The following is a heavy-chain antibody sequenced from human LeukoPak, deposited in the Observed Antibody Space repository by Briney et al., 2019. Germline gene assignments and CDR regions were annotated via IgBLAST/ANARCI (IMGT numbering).Heavy chain of an antibody. J-gene: IGHJ6*02. CDR3: ARVDYSNYGSGYDYGMDV. CDR1: GFTFGSYA. V-gene: IGHV3-30-3*01. D-gene: IGHD4-4*01. Sequence: GGSLRLSCAASGFTFGSYAMHWVRQAPGKGLEWVAVISYDASAIYYKDSVKGRFTISRDNSKNTLFLQMNSLRVEDTAVYYCARVDYSNYGSGYDYGMDVWGQGTSVSVSS. CDR2: ISYDASAI.